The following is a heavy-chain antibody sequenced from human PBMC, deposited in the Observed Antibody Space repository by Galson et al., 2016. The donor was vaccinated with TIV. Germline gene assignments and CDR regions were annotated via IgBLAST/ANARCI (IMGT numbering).Heavy chain of an antibody. D-gene: IGHD1-26*01. CDR1: GFTFSSFS. V-gene: IGHV3-21*01. J-gene: IGHJ4*02. Sequence: SLRLSCAAPGFTFSSFSMNWVRQAPGKGLEWVSSISSSGTYIYYTDSVKGRFSISRDNAKNSLYLQMNSLRAEDMAVYYCARDPDPYVGAKPFDYWGQGTQVTVSS. CDR2: ISSSGTYI. CDR3: ARDPDPYVGAKPFDY.